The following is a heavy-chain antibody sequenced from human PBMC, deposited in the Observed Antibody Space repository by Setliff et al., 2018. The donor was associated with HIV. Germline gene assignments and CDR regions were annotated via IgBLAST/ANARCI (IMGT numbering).Heavy chain of an antibody. CDR3: AKDRYYGDSLGAFDI. CDR1: GFSFSSYG. J-gene: IGHJ3*02. Sequence: GESLKISCAASGFSFSSYGMHWVRQAPGKGLAWVALIRYDGSNKFYADSVKGRFTISRDNSKNTLYLQMNSLRAEDTAVYYCAKDRYYGDSLGAFDIWGQGTMVTVSS. V-gene: IGHV3-30*02. CDR2: IRYDGSNK. D-gene: IGHD4-17*01.